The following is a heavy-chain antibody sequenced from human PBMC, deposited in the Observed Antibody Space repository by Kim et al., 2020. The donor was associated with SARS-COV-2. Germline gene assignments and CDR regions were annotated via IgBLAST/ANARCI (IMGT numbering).Heavy chain of an antibody. Sequence: ASVKVSCKASGYTFTSYAMNWVRQAPGQGLEWMGWINTNTGNPTYAQGFTGRFVFSLDTSVSTAYLQISSLKAEDTAVYYCARVLGGHYSSSWSPSDDPSYYYMDVWGKGTTVTVSS. CDR1: GYTFTSYA. V-gene: IGHV7-4-1*02. J-gene: IGHJ6*03. CDR2: INTNTGNP. CDR3: ARVLGGHYSSSWSPSDDPSYYYMDV. D-gene: IGHD6-13*01.